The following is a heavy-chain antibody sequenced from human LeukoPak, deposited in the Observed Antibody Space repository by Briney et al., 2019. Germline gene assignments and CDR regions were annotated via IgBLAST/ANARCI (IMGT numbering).Heavy chain of an antibody. CDR2: ISSSGSTI. CDR3: ARDRSSSWYGRAFDI. V-gene: IGHV3-11*04. Sequence: GGSLRLSCAASGFTFSDYYMSWIRQAPGKGLEWVSYISSSGSTIYYADSVKGRFTISRDNAKNSLYLQMNSLRAEDTAVYYCARDRSSSWYGRAFDIWGQGTMVTVSS. J-gene: IGHJ3*02. D-gene: IGHD6-13*01. CDR1: GFTFSDYY.